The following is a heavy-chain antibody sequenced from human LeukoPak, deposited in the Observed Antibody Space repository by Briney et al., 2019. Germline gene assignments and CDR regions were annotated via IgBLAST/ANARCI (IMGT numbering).Heavy chain of an antibody. Sequence: GGSLRLSCAASGFTFSSYAMSWVRRAPGKGLEWVSAISGSGGSTYYADSVKGRFTISRDNSKNTLYLQMNSLRAEDTAVYYCAKAAHDYGDHDWFDPWGQGTLVTVSS. CDR1: GFTFSSYA. CDR3: AKAAHDYGDHDWFDP. V-gene: IGHV3-23*01. D-gene: IGHD4-17*01. CDR2: ISGSGGST. J-gene: IGHJ5*02.